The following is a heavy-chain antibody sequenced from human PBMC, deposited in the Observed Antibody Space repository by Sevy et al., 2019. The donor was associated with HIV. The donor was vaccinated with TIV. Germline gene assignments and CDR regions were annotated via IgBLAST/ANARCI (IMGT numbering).Heavy chain of an antibody. CDR2: ISGSGRFT. D-gene: IGHD2-15*01. J-gene: IGHJ6*02. V-gene: IGHV3-23*01. CDR1: EFTFSSYA. CDR3: AKGFCSGAACPSDYYYYVMDV. Sequence: GGSLRLSCSASEFTFSSYAMSWVRQAPGKGLEWVSSISGSGRFTYYDDFVEGRFIISSDNSKDTLSVQMNSLEAEDTAVYYCAKGFCSGAACPSDYYYYVMDVWGQGTTVTVSS.